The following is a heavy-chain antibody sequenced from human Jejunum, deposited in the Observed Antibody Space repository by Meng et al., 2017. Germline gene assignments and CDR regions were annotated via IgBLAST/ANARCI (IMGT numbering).Heavy chain of an antibody. J-gene: IGHJ3*02. CDR2: ISYRSSYI. D-gene: IGHD1-26*01. V-gene: IGHV3-21*01. CDR3: SRSAGIEPYAFEM. Sequence: GGSLRLSCAASGFPFSTYCMDWVRQAPGKGLEWVSSISYRSSYIYNSDSVKGRFIISRDDAKNSLYLQMNSLRVEDTAVYYCSRSAGIEPYAFEMWGQGTLVTVSS. CDR1: GFPFSTYC.